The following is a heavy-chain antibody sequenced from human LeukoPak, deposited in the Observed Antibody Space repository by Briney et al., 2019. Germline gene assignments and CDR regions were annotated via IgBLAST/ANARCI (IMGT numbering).Heavy chain of an antibody. J-gene: IGHJ4*02. CDR1: DGSISSSSYY. Sequence: SETLSLTCTVSDGSISSSSYYWGWIRQPPGKGLAWIGSIYYSGSTNYNPSLKSRVTISVDTSKKQFSLKLSSVTAADTAVYYCARQASGSSRLAYFDYWGQGTLVTVSS. CDR2: IYYSGST. D-gene: IGHD6-13*01. V-gene: IGHV4-39*01. CDR3: ARQASGSSRLAYFDY.